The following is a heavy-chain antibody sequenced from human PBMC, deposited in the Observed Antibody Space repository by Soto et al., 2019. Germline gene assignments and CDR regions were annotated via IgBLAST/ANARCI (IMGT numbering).Heavy chain of an antibody. CDR3: AKNQERELPRVIDF. CDR1: GLTFSNYA. Sequence: GGSLRLSCATSGLTFSNYAMSWVRQAPGGGLEWVSSMSGSSSTTYYADYVRGRFTISRDRSKNTLYLQMSSLRAEDTALYYCAKNQERELPRVIDFWGQGTLVTVSS. J-gene: IGHJ4*02. V-gene: IGHV3-23*01. CDR2: MSGSSSTT. D-gene: IGHD1-7*01.